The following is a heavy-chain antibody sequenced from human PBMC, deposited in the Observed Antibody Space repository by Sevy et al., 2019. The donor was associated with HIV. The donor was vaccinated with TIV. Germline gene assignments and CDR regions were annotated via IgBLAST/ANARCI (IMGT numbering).Heavy chain of an antibody. Sequence: GGSLRLSCAASGFTFSSYSMNWVRQAPGKGLEWVSSISSSSSYIYYAVSVKGRFTISRDNAKNSLYLQMNSLRAEDTAVYYSAREAQPSSIAVAGRGGFDYWGQRTLVTVSS. J-gene: IGHJ4*02. CDR1: GFTFSSYS. CDR3: AREAQPSSIAVAGRGGFDY. V-gene: IGHV3-21*01. D-gene: IGHD6-19*01. CDR2: ISSSSSYI.